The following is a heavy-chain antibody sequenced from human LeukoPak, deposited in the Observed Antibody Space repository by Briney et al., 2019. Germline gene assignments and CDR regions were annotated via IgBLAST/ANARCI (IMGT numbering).Heavy chain of an antibody. D-gene: IGHD3-9*01. CDR2: TSTNNGYT. CDR1: GYTFSTYG. CDR3: ARVYNILTGYSTYYYYMDV. Sequence: ASVKVSCKASGYTFSTYGIIWVRQAPGQGLEWMGWTSTNNGYTNYVQSLQGRVTMTADTSTSTAYMELRSLRSDDTAVYYCARVYNILTGYSTYYYYMDVWGKGTTVTVSS. V-gene: IGHV1-18*01. J-gene: IGHJ6*03.